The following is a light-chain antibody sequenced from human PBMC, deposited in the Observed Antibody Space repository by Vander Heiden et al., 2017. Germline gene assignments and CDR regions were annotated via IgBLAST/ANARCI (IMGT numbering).Light chain of an antibody. J-gene: IGKJ2*01. CDR3: QQYYSTPRA. CDR1: QSVFYLFNNNNY. Sequence: NGITLAPYSLSVSVGVSAPIHRKSSQSVFYLFNNNNYLDWYQQKPGQPPKLLIYWASTRESGVPDRFSGSGSGTDFTLTISSLQAEDVAVYYCQQYYSTPRAFGQGTKLEIK. CDR2: WAS. V-gene: IGKV4-1*01.